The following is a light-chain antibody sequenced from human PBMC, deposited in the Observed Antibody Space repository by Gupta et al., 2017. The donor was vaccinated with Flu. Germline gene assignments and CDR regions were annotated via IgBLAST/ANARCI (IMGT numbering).Light chain of an antibody. CDR3: MQALQTPWA. V-gene: IGKV2-28*01. J-gene: IGKJ1*01. CDR2: LGS. CDR1: QSLLHSNGYNY. Sequence: VMTQSPLSLPVTPGEPASISCRSSQSLLHSNGYNYLDWYLQKPGQSPQLLIYLGSNRASGVPDRFSGSGSGTDFTLKISRVEAEDVGVYYCMQALQTPWAFGQGTKVEIK.